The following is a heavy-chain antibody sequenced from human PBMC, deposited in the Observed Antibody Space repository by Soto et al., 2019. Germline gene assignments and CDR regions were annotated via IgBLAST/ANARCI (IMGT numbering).Heavy chain of an antibody. V-gene: IGHV4-59*01. CDR2: IYYSGST. CDR1: GGSISSYY. D-gene: IGHD2-15*01. J-gene: IGHJ3*02. Sequence: SETLSLTCTVSGGSISSYYWSWIRQPPGKGLEWIGYIYYSGSTNYNPSLNSRVTISVDTSKNQFYLKLSSVTAADTAVYYCARVRTGSQADDSFDIWGQGTMVTVSS. CDR3: ARVRTGSQADDSFDI.